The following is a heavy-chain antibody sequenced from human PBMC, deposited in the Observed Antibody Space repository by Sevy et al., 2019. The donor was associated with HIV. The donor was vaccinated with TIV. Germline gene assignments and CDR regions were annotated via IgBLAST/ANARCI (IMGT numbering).Heavy chain of an antibody. V-gene: IGHV3-48*01. Sequence: GGSLRLSCAASGFTFSTYSMNWVRQAPGKGLEWVSYISSSSRTIFYADSVKGRFTISRDNAKKSLYLQRDSLTAEDTAVYYCARDEQTYGDYDYFDYWGQGTLVTVSS. CDR2: ISSSSRTI. J-gene: IGHJ4*02. CDR1: GFTFSTYS. D-gene: IGHD4-17*01. CDR3: ARDEQTYGDYDYFDY.